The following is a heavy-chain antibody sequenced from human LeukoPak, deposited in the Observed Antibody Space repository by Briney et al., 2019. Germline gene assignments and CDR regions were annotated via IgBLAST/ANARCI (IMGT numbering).Heavy chain of an antibody. D-gene: IGHD4-11*01. V-gene: IGHV4-34*01. Sequence: SETLSLTCAVSGTSFSSYYWSWIRQPPGKGLEWIGEVNHSGYTNDNPSLKSRVTISVDTSKNQFSLRLRSVTAADTGVYFCARITTGHAFWGQGTLVTVSS. CDR2: VNHSGYT. CDR3: ARITTGHAF. CDR1: GTSFSSYY. J-gene: IGHJ4*02.